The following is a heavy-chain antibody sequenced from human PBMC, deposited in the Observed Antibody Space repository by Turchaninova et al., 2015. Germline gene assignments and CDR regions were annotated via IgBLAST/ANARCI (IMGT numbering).Heavy chain of an antibody. D-gene: IGHD3-10*01. CDR2: INPNSGGT. J-gene: IGHJ4*02. CDR3: AKSSRDGSTSD. V-gene: IGHV1-2*06. Sequence: ASVKVSCKASGYSFTGFYLHWVRQAPGQGRGWMGRINPNSGGTKYAQNFQGRVTMTTDTSITTAYMELSSLSSDDTAIYYCAKSSRDGSTSDWGQGTLVTVSS. CDR1: GYSFTGFY.